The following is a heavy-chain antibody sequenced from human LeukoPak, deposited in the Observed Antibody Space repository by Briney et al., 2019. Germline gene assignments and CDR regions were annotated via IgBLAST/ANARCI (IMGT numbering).Heavy chain of an antibody. D-gene: IGHD2-8*02. CDR1: GFTFNTYS. V-gene: IGHV3-48*01. Sequence: PGGSLRLSCAASGFTFNTYSMNWVRQTPGKGLEWVSYISSGSSAIYYADSVKGRFTISRDNAKNSLYLQLNSLRAEDTAVYYCARAPTWSAAFDIWGQGTMVTVPS. CDR3: ARAPTWSAAFDI. J-gene: IGHJ3*02. CDR2: ISSGSSAI.